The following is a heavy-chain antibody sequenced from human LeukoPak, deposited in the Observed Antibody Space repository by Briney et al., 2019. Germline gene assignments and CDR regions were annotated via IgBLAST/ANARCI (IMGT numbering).Heavy chain of an antibody. V-gene: IGHV4-34*01. CDR3: ARRVGRWFGERAYYYNYMDV. CDR2: INHSRST. Sequence: SETLSLTCAVYGGSFSGYYWSWIRQPPGKGLEWIGEINHSRSTKHKSSLKSRVTISVDTSKNQFSLKLSSLTAADTAVYYCARRVGRWFGERAYYYNYMDVWGKGTTVTISS. J-gene: IGHJ6*03. D-gene: IGHD3-10*01. CDR1: GGSFSGYY.